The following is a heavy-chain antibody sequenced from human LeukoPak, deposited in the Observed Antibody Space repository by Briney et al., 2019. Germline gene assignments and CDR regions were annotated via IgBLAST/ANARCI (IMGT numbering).Heavy chain of an antibody. CDR1: GFSFDDYA. Sequence: GGSLRLSCAASGFSFDDYAMHWVRQAPGKGLEWVSGIGWNSVNIAYADSVKGRFTISRGNAKNSLYLQMNSLRAEDTALYYCARDSGKDAFDIWGQGTMVTVSS. D-gene: IGHD6-19*01. CDR3: ARDSGKDAFDI. J-gene: IGHJ3*02. CDR2: IGWNSVNI. V-gene: IGHV3-9*01.